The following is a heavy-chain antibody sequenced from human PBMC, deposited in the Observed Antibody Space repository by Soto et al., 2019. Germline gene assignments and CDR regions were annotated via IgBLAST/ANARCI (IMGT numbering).Heavy chain of an antibody. CDR1: GFTFSTYW. D-gene: IGHD2-2*01. V-gene: IGHV3-7*01. Sequence: EVQLVESGGGLVQPGGSLRLSCAASGFTFSTYWMSWVRQAPGKGLEWVATIRQDGNEKHCVDSVKGRFTSSRDNAKNSLSLQMDSLGAEDSAISYCARGCSRPSCPYYFDSWGRGILVTVSS. J-gene: IGHJ4*02. CDR3: ARGCSRPSCPYYFDS. CDR2: IRQDGNEK.